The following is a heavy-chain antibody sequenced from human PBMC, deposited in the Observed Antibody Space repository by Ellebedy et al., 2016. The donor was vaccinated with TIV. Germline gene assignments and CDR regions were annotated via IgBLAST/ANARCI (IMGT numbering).Heavy chain of an antibody. CDR2: IHYSGST. CDR3: ARVETVDTFHYDS. J-gene: IGHJ4*02. CDR1: GDSISSYY. D-gene: IGHD2/OR15-2a*01. V-gene: IGHV4-59*12. Sequence: MPSETLSLTCTVSGDSISSYYWSWIRQPPGRGLEWIGYIHYSGSTNYNPSLKSRVTISVDTSKNQFSLRLSSVTAADTAVYYCARVETVDTFHYDSWGQGTLVTVSS.